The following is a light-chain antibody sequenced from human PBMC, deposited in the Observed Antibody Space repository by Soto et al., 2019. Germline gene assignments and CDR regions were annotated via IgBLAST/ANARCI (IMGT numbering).Light chain of an antibody. Sequence: QPVLTQSSSASASLGSSVKLTCTLSSGHSSYIIAWHQQQPGKAPRYLMKLEGSGSYNKGSGVPDRFSGSSSGADRYLTISNLQFEDEADYYCETWDSNPFFGTGTKLTVL. V-gene: IGLV4-60*02. CDR2: LEGSGSY. CDR3: ETWDSNPF. CDR1: SGHSSYI. J-gene: IGLJ1*01.